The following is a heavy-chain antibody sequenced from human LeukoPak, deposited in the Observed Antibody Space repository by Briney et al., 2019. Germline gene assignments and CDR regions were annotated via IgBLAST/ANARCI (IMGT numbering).Heavy chain of an antibody. CDR1: GFTFSSYG. Sequence: GGSLRLSCAASGFTFSSYGMHWVRQAPGKGLEWVSAISGSGGSTYYADSVKGRFTISRDNSKNTLYLQMNSLRAEDTAVYYCAKDGNTAMVRGPFDYWGQGTLVTVSS. J-gene: IGHJ4*02. V-gene: IGHV3-23*01. D-gene: IGHD5-18*01. CDR3: AKDGNTAMVRGPFDY. CDR2: ISGSGGST.